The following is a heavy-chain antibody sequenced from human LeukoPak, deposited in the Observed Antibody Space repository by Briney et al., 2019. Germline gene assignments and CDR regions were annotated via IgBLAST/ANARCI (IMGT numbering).Heavy chain of an antibody. D-gene: IGHD2-15*01. V-gene: IGHV4-34*01. Sequence: KPSETLSLTCAVYGGSFSGYYWSWIRQPPGKGLEWIGEINHSGSTDYNPSLKSRVTISVDTSKNQFSLKLSSVTAADTAVYYCATHRRYCSGGSCYTFDYWGQGTLVTVSS. CDR1: GGSFSGYY. CDR3: ATHRRYCSGGSCYTFDY. J-gene: IGHJ4*02. CDR2: INHSGST.